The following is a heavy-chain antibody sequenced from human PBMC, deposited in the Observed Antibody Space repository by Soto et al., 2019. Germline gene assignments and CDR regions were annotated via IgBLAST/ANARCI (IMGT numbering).Heavy chain of an antibody. D-gene: IGHD3-10*01. CDR3: PRGVMDFDY. CDR2: ISHSGDRT. J-gene: IGHJ4*02. CDR1: GFTFTSYA. Sequence: GGSLRLSCAASGFTFTSYAMSWVRRAPGKGLEWVSGISHSGDRTYYADSVKGRFTISRDNSKNTLNLQMNSLRAEDTAVYYCPRGVMDFDYWGQGILVTVLL. V-gene: IGHV3-23*01.